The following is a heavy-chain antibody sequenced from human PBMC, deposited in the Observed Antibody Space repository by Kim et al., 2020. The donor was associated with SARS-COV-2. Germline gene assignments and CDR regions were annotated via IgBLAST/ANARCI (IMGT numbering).Heavy chain of an antibody. Sequence: GGSLRLSCAASGFTFSDYYMSWIRQAPGKGLEWVSYISSSGSTIYYADSVKGRFTISRDNAKNSLYLQMNSLRAEDTAVYYCASGNPPIPDYYYYYMDVWGKGTTVTVSS. CDR1: GFTFSDYY. CDR3: ASGNPPIPDYYYYYMDV. V-gene: IGHV3-11*01. J-gene: IGHJ6*03. CDR2: ISSSGSTI. D-gene: IGHD2-21*01.